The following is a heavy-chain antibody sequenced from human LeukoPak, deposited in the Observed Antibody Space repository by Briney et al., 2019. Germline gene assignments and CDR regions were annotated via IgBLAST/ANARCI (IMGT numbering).Heavy chain of an antibody. CDR2: MNPNSGNT. Sequence: GASVKVSCKASGYTFTSYDINWVRQATGQGLEWMGWMNPNSGNTGYAQKFQGRVTMTRNTSISTAYMELSSLRSEDTAVYYCARVYCGGDCHHYYYYYMDVWGKGTTVTISS. CDR3: ARVYCGGDCHHYYYYYMDV. V-gene: IGHV1-8*01. D-gene: IGHD2-21*02. J-gene: IGHJ6*03. CDR1: GYTFTSYD.